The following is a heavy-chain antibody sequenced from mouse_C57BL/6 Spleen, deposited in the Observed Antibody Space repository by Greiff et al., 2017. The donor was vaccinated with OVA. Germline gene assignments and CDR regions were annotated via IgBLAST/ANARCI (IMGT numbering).Heavy chain of an antibody. CDR2: IDPSDSYT. J-gene: IGHJ1*03. CDR3: ARGDYYGSSFWYFDV. D-gene: IGHD1-1*01. CDR1: GYTFTSYW. Sequence: QVQLQQPGAELARPGTSVKLSCKASGYTFTSYWMHWVKQRPGQGLEWIGVIDPSDSYTNYNQKFKGKATLTVDTSSSTAYMQLSSLTSEDSAVYYCARGDYYGSSFWYFDVWGTGTTVTVSS. V-gene: IGHV1-59*01.